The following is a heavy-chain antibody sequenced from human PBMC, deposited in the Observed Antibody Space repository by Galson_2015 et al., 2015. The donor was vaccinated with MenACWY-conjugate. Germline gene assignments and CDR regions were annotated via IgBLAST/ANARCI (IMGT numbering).Heavy chain of an antibody. CDR2: ICYSGRY. J-gene: IGHJ4*02. D-gene: IGHD5-18*01. Sequence: EPLSLTCSVAVGSLTAYCWAWIRHPPGRRVGGIAWICYSGRYNYGPVLNSRVTISEDTSNNQFPLKLSSVVAAAPAVYYCAQAPGGYSSGGQIDSWGQGSLVTVSS. V-gene: IGHV4-59*01. CDR3: AQAPGGYSSGGQIDS. CDR1: VGSLTAYC.